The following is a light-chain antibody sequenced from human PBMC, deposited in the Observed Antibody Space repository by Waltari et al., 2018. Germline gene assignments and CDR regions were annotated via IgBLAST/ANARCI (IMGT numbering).Light chain of an antibody. V-gene: IGKV3-15*01. J-gene: IGKJ2*03. Sequence: EIVMTQSPATLSVSPGERVTLSCRASQTVGSNLAWYQQKPGQAPRLLMYGASTRATGVPARFSGSGSGTGFTLTISSLQSEDFAVYYCQHYNNWPPYSFGQGTKLEIK. CDR1: QTVGSN. CDR3: QHYNNWPPYS. CDR2: GAS.